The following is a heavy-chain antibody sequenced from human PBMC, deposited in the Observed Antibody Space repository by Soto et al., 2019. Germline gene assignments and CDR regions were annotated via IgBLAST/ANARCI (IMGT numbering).Heavy chain of an antibody. CDR3: ARGAAGRYYSDY. V-gene: IGHV3-74*01. D-gene: IGHD2-15*01. J-gene: IGHJ4*02. Sequence: EVQLVESGGGLVQPGGSLRLSCAASGFTFSSYWIHWVRQAPGKGLVWVSRINGDGRTTNYADSVRGHFAISRDNAKNMVYLQMNSLRAEDTAVYYCARGAAGRYYSDYWGRGTLVTVSS. CDR1: GFTFSSYW. CDR2: INGDGRTT.